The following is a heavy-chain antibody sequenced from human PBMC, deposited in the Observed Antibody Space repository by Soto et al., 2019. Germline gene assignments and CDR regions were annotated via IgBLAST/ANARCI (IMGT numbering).Heavy chain of an antibody. CDR3: ARAKGGWRGSGSYYS. J-gene: IGHJ5*02. CDR1: SGSISSSNW. V-gene: IGHV4-4*02. CDR2: IYHSGST. D-gene: IGHD3-10*01. Sequence: QVQLQESGPGLVKPSGTLSLTCAVSSGSISSSNWWSWVRRPPGKGLEWIGEIYHSGSTNYNPSLKSRVTISVDKSKNQFSLKLSSVTAADTAVYYCARAKGGWRGSGSYYSWGQGTLVTVSS.